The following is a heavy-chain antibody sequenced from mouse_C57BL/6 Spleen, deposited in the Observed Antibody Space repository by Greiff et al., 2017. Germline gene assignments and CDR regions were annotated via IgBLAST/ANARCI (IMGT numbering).Heavy chain of an antibody. V-gene: IGHV1-75*01. J-gene: IGHJ4*01. Sequence: VKLQEPGPELVKPGASVKISCKASGYTFTDYYINWVKQRPGQGLEWIGWIFPGSGSTYYNEKFKGKATLTVDKSSSTAYMLLSSLTSEDSAVYFCARDYGSRDYAMDYWGQGTSVTVSS. CDR3: ARDYGSRDYAMDY. CDR2: IFPGSGST. D-gene: IGHD1-1*01. CDR1: GYTFTDYY.